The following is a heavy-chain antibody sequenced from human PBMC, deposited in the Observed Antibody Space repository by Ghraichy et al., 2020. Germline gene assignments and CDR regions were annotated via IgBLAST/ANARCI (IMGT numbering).Heavy chain of an antibody. J-gene: IGHJ4*02. CDR3: ARSEIWFGELSDY. CDR2: INHSGST. V-gene: IGHV4-34*01. CDR1: GGSLSGYY. D-gene: IGHD3-10*01. Sequence: SETLSLTCAVYGGSLSGYYWSWIRQPPGKGLEWIGEINHSGSTNYNPSLKSRVTISVDTSKNQFSLKLSSVTAADTAVYYCARSEIWFGELSDYWGQGTLVTVS.